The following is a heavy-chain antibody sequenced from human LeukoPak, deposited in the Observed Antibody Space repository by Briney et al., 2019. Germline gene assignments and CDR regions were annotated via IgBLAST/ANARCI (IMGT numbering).Heavy chain of an antibody. CDR1: GGSFSGYY. D-gene: IGHD3-10*01. CDR3: ARHYYGSGSYGFDP. V-gene: IGHV4-34*01. CDR2: INHSGST. Sequence: SETLPLTCAVYGGSFSGYYWSWIRQPPGKGLEWIGEINHSGSTNYNPSLKSRVTISVDTSKNQFSLKLSSVTAADTAVYYCARHYYGSGSYGFDPWGQGTLVTVSS. J-gene: IGHJ5*02.